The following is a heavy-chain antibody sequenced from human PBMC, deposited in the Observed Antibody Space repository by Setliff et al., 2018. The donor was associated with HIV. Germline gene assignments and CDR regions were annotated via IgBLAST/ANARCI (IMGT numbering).Heavy chain of an antibody. J-gene: IGHJ4*02. Sequence: PGESLKISCKGSGYTLPHAWIGWVRQSPGKGLEWMGIIYLSDSDTRYSPSFQGQVSISVDQSISTAYLPWSSLKASDTAMYYCTRRRRAPGTGDLEAYWGQGTLVTVSS. D-gene: IGHD3-9*01. CDR3: TRRRRAPGTGDLEAY. CDR1: GYTLPHAW. CDR2: IYLSDSDT. V-gene: IGHV5-51*01.